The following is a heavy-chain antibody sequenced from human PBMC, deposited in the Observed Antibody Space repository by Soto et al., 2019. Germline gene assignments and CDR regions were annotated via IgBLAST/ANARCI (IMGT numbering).Heavy chain of an antibody. CDR1: GFTFSSYG. V-gene: IGHV3-30*18. D-gene: IGHD2-15*01. CDR2: ISYDGSNK. CDR3: AKSSGGWYGMDV. Sequence: GGSLRLSCAASGFTFSSYGMHWVRQAPGKGLEWVAVISYDGSNKYYADSVKGRFTISRDNSKNTLYLQMNSLRAEDTAVYYCAKSSGGWYGMDVWGQGTTVTVSS. J-gene: IGHJ6*02.